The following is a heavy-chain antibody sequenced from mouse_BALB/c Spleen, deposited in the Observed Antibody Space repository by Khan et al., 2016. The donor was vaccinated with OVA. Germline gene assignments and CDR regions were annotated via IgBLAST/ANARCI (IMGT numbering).Heavy chain of an antibody. CDR3: AIKNGSDFDY. CDR1: GYSFTGYF. V-gene: IGHV1-20*02. D-gene: IGHD1-1*01. J-gene: IGHJ2*01. Sequence: EVQLQQSGPELVKPGASVKISCKASGYSFTGYFMNWVMQSHGKSLEWIGRINPHIGETLYNQKFKGKATLTVDESSRTVHMELRSLASEDSAVYYCAIKNGSDFDYWGQGTTLTVSS. CDR2: INPHIGET.